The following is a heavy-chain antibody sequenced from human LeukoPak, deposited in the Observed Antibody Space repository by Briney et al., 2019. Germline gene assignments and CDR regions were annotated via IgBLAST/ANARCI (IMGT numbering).Heavy chain of an antibody. V-gene: IGHV3-15*01. CDR2: IKSKTDGGTT. D-gene: IGHD5-24*01. Sequence: GGSLRLSCAASGFTFSNAWMSWVRQAPGKGLEWVGRIKSKTDGGTTDYAAPVKGRFTISRDDSKNTLYLQMNSLRAEDTAVYYCAKDRGWLQEGFDFWGQGTLVTVSS. CDR3: AKDRGWLQEGFDF. J-gene: IGHJ4*02. CDR1: GFTFSNAW.